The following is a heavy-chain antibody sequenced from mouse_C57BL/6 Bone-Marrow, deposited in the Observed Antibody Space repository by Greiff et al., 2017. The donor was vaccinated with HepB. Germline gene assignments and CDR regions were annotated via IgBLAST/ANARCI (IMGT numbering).Heavy chain of an antibody. Sequence: QVHVKQPGAELVKPGASVKLSCKASGYTFTSYWMHWVKQRPGRGLEWIGRIDPNSGGTKYNEKFKSKATLTVDKPSSTAYMQLSSLTSEDSAVYYCATIYYSNYDYAMDYWGQGTSVTVSS. J-gene: IGHJ4*01. V-gene: IGHV1-72*01. CDR3: ATIYYSNYDYAMDY. CDR2: IDPNSGGT. D-gene: IGHD2-5*01. CDR1: GYTFTSYW.